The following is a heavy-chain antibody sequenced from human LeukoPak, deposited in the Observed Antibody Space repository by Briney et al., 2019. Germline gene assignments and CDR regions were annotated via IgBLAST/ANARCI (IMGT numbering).Heavy chain of an antibody. D-gene: IGHD1-26*01. V-gene: IGHV3-21*01. J-gene: IGHJ3*02. CDR1: GFTFSSCS. CDR3: ARAPSAEDTFDI. CDR2: ISSSSSYI. Sequence: PGGSLRLSCAASGFTFSSCSMNWVRHAPGKGLEWVSSISSSSSYIYYADSVKGRFTISRDNAKNSLYLQMNSLRAEDTAVYYCARAPSAEDTFDIWGQGTMVTVSS.